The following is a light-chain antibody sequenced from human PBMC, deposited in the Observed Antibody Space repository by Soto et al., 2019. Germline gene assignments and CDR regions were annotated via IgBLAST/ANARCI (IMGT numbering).Light chain of an antibody. CDR3: AAWDDSLRAVV. CDR2: RNH. Sequence: HSVLTQSPSASGTPGQRVTISCSGSRSNIGTYTVNWYQQLPGTAPTLLIYRNHQRPSGVPDRFSGSKSGTSASLAISGPQSEDEADYYCAAWDDSLRAVVFGGGTKLTVL. J-gene: IGLJ2*01. CDR1: RSNIGTYT. V-gene: IGLV1-44*01.